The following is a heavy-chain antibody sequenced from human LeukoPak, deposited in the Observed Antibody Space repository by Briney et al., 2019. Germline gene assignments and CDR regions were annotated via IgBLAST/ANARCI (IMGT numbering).Heavy chain of an antibody. CDR3: AKDLAESFMFGELGDYFDY. J-gene: IGHJ4*02. CDR1: GFTFSSYG. Sequence: PGGSLRLSCAASGFTFSSYGMHWVRQAPGKGLEWVAVISYDGNNKYYADSVKGRFTISRDNSKNTLYLQMNSLRAEDTAVYYCAKDLAESFMFGELGDYFDYWGQGTLVTVSS. V-gene: IGHV3-30*18. D-gene: IGHD3-10*02. CDR2: ISYDGNNK.